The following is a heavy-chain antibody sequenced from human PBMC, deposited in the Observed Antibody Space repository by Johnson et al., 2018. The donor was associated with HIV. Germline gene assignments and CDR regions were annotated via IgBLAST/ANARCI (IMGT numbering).Heavy chain of an antibody. J-gene: IGHJ3*02. CDR2: ISYDGSNK. CDR1: GFTFNDYG. V-gene: IGHV3-30*03. D-gene: IGHD5-24*01. CDR3: ARACRDGYTCDAFDI. Sequence: QVQLVESGGGVIRPGGSLRLSCAASGFTFNDYGMTWVRQVPGKGLEWVAVISYDGSNKYYADSVKGRFTISRDNSKNTLYLQMNSLRAEDTAVYYCARACRDGYTCDAFDIWGQGTRVTVSS.